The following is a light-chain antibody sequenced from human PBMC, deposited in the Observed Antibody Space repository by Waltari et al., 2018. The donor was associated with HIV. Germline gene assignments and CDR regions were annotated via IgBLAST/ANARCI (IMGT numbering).Light chain of an antibody. V-gene: IGKV1-5*03. J-gene: IGKJ1*01. Sequence: DIQMTQSPSPLSASVGDRVTITCRASQSIGNWLAWHQQKPGKAPKVLIYKASSLESGVPSRFSSSGSGTEFTLNISSLQPEDFATYYCQQYNGFSRTFGQGTKVEIK. CDR3: QQYNGFSRT. CDR2: KAS. CDR1: QSIGNW.